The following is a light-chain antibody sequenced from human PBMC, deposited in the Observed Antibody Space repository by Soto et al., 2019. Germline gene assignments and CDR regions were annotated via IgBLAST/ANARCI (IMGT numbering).Light chain of an antibody. CDR1: SGHSSYA. CDR2: LNSDGSH. CDR3: QTLGTGIRV. Sequence: QPVLTQSPSASASLGAAAKLTCTLSSGHSSYAIAWNQQQPEKGPRYLMKLNSDGSHSKGDGIPDRLSGSISGAERYLTIASLQSEDEADYYCQTLGTGIRVFGTGIKVTVL. J-gene: IGLJ1*01. V-gene: IGLV4-69*01.